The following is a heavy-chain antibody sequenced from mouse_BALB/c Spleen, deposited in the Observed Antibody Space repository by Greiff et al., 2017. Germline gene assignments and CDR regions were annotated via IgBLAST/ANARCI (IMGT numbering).Heavy chain of an antibody. J-gene: IGHJ4*01. CDR1: GFTFSSFG. Sequence: EVQVVESGGGLVQPGGSRKLSCAASGFTFSSFGMHWVRQAPEKGLEWVAYISSGSSTIYYADTVKGRFTISRDNPKNTLFLQMTSLRSEDTAMYYCARRPYYGNYGYAMDYWGQGTSVTVSS. CDR3: ARRPYYGNYGYAMDY. CDR2: ISSGSSTI. D-gene: IGHD2-10*01. V-gene: IGHV5-17*02.